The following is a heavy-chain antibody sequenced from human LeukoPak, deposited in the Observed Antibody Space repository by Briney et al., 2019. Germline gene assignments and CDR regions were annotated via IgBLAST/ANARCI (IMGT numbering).Heavy chain of an antibody. V-gene: IGHV3-48*03. J-gene: IGHJ4*02. CDR2: ISSSGSYI. CDR3: ARDGGCSGGNCYQRFDS. Sequence: GGSLRLSCTASGFAFSIYEMDWVRQAPGKGLEWVSYISSSGSYIQYAESVKGRFTISRDNAEKSLFLQMNSLRDEDTAIYYCARDGGCSGGNCYQRFDSWGQGTLVTVSS. CDR1: GFAFSIYE. D-gene: IGHD2-15*01.